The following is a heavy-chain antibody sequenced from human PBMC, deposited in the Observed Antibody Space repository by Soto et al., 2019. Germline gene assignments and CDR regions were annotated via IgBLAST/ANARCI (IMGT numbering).Heavy chain of an antibody. J-gene: IGHJ6*02. Sequence: GGSLRLSCAASGFTFSSYSMNWVRQAPGKGLEWVSYISSSSSTIYYADSVKGRFTISRDNAKNSLYLQMNSLRDEDTAVYYCARVRRITIFGVVTLPYGMDVWGQGTTVTVSS. V-gene: IGHV3-48*02. CDR1: GFTFSSYS. D-gene: IGHD3-3*01. CDR3: ARVRRITIFGVVTLPYGMDV. CDR2: ISSSSSTI.